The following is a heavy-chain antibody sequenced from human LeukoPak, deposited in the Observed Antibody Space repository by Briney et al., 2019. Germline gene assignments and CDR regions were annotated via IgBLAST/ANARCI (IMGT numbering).Heavy chain of an antibody. J-gene: IGHJ4*02. CDR2: ISWNSGSI. Sequence: GGSLRLSCAASGFTFDDYAMHWVRQAPGKGLEWVSGISWNSGSIGYADSVKGRFTISRDNAKNSLYLQMNSLRAEDTALYYCAKDSFGGSSGWYYFDYWGQGTLVSVSS. CDR3: AKDSFGGSSGWYYFDY. CDR1: GFTFDDYA. V-gene: IGHV3-9*01. D-gene: IGHD6-19*01.